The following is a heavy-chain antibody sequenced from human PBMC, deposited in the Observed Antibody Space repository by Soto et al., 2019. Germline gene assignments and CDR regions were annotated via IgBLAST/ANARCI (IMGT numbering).Heavy chain of an antibody. V-gene: IGHV3-33*01. CDR3: ARYRMAGHYYYYYGMDV. J-gene: IGHJ6*02. Sequence: QVQLVESGGGVVKHGRSLRLSCAASGFTFSSYGMHWVRQAPGKGLEWVAIIWYDGSNKYYADSVKGRFTISRDNSKSTLYLQLNILSAEDTAVYYCARYRMAGHYYYYYGMDVWGQRTTVTVSS. D-gene: IGHD6-19*01. CDR2: IWYDGSNK. CDR1: GFTFSSYG.